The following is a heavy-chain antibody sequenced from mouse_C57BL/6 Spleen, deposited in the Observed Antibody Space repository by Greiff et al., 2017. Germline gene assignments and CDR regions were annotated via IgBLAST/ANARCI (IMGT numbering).Heavy chain of an antibody. CDR2: IYPGDGDT. Sequence: VQLQQSGPELVKPGASVKISCKASGYAFSSSWMNWVKQRPGKGLEWIGRIYPGDGDTNYNGKFKGKATLTADKSSSTAYMQLSSLTSEDSAVYFCARGRDYDGAWFAYWGQGTLVTVSA. CDR1: GYAFSSSW. D-gene: IGHD2-4*01. V-gene: IGHV1-82*01. CDR3: ARGRDYDGAWFAY. J-gene: IGHJ3*01.